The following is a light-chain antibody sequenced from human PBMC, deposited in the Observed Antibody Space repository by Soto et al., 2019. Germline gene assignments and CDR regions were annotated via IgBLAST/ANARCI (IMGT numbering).Light chain of an antibody. CDR1: QSVSNN. Sequence: EIVMTQSPVTLSVSPGGRATLSCRASQSVSNNLAWYQQKPGQAPRLLIYGASTRATGIPGSFSGSGSGTEFTLTISGLQSEDFAGYYCQQYKNWPTFGGGTKVQIK. J-gene: IGKJ4*01. CDR2: GAS. CDR3: QQYKNWPT. V-gene: IGKV3-15*01.